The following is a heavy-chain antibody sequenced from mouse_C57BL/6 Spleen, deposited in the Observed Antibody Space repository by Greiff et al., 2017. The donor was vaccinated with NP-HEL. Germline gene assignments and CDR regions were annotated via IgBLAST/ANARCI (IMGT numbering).Heavy chain of an antibody. J-gene: IGHJ3*01. CDR2: IYPSDSET. CDR1: GYTFTSYW. D-gene: IGHD2-5*01. CDR3: ARSNWFAY. V-gene: IGHV1-61*01. Sequence: VKLQQPGAELVRPGSSVKLSCKASGYTFTSYWMDWVKQRPGQGLEWIGNIYPSDSETHYNQKFKDKATLTVDKSSSTAYMQLSSLTSEDSAVYYCARSNWFAYWGQGTLVTVSA.